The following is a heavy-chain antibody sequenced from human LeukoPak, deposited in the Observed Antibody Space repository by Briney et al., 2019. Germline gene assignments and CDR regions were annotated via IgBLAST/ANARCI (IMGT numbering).Heavy chain of an antibody. CDR1: GLSFSSYS. CDR3: ARGPYVDSSGDY. V-gene: IGHV3-21*01. Sequence: GCSLRLSYADSGLSFSSYSINWVRQAPGKGLEWVASISSSNSGIHYAAFVKDRFTIARDNAQDSLYLLMIRLGAEDTAVYYCARGPYVDSSGDYWGQGTLVTVPS. J-gene: IGHJ4*02. CDR2: ISSSNSGI. D-gene: IGHD3-22*01.